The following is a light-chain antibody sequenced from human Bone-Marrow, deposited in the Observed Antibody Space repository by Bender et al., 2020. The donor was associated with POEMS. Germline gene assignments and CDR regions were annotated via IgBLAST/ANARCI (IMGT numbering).Light chain of an antibody. V-gene: IGLV1-36*01. CDR1: SSNIGNHG. J-gene: IGLJ3*02. CDR2: YDD. CDR3: SAWYDSLSGWV. Sequence: QSVVTQPPSLSEAPRQRVTIPCSGSSSNIGNHGVNWYQQLTGEAPKHLIYYDDLLTPGGSDRFSASKSGTSASLAISELQSEDEALYYCSAWYDSLSGWVFGGGTKLTVL.